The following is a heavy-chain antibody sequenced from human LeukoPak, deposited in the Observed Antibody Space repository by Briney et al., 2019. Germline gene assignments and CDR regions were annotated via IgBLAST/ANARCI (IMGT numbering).Heavy chain of an antibody. CDR3: ARVPLSGIAVAGTPH. Sequence: GGSLRLSCAASGFTFSSYSMNWVRQAPGKGLEWVSSISSSSSYIYYADSVKGRFTISRDNAKNSLYQQMNSLRAEDTAVYYCARVPLSGIAVAGTPHWGQGTLVTVSS. V-gene: IGHV3-21*01. J-gene: IGHJ4*02. CDR1: GFTFSSYS. D-gene: IGHD6-19*01. CDR2: ISSSSSYI.